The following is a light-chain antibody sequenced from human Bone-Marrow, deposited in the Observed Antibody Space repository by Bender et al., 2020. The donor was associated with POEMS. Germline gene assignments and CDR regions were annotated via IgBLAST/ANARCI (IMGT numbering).Light chain of an antibody. V-gene: IGLV2-23*02. J-gene: IGLJ1*01. CDR1: SSDVGSYNL. CDR3: CSYAGRYNLV. CDR2: YVN. Sequence: QSALTQPASVSGSPGQSITISCTGTSSDVGSYNLVSWYQQHPGKAPKVILYYVNKRPSGVPDRFSGSKSGNTASLTISGLQAEDEADYYCCSYAGRYNLVFATGTKVTVL.